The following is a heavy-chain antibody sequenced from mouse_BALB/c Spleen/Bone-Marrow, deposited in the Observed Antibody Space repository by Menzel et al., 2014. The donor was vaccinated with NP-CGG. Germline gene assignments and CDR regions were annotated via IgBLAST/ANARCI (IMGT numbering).Heavy chain of an antibody. CDR2: IWRGGST. CDR3: AKSGGYDGWFAY. J-gene: IGHJ3*01. Sequence: QVQLQQSGPSLVQPSQSLSITCTVSGFSLTSYGVHRVRQSPGKGLEWLGVIWRGGSTDYNAAFMSRLSITKDNSKSQVLFKMNSLQADDTAIYYCAKSGGYDGWFAYWGQGTLVTVSA. CDR1: GFSLTSYG. V-gene: IGHV2-5-1*01. D-gene: IGHD2-14*01.